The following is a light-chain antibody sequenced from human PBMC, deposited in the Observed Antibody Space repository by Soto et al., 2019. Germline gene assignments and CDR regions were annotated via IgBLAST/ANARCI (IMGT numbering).Light chain of an antibody. CDR3: GSWDSSLSAYV. CDR1: SSNIGGNS. Sequence: QSVLTQPPSVSAAPGQKVTISCSGSSSNIGGNSVSWYQRLPGTAPKLLIYDDDKRPSGIPDRFSGSKSGTSATLGITGFQTGDEADYYCGSWDSSLSAYVFATGTKVTVL. CDR2: DDD. V-gene: IGLV1-51*01. J-gene: IGLJ1*01.